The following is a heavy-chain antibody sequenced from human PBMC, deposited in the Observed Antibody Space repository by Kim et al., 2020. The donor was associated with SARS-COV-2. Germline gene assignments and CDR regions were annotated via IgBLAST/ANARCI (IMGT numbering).Heavy chain of an antibody. CDR3: AHTEKAYYYGSGSYYKVDYYYYGMDV. D-gene: IGHD3-10*01. CDR2: IYWDDDK. J-gene: IGHJ6*02. V-gene: IGHV2-5*02. Sequence: SGPTLVNPTQTLTLTCTFSGFSLSTSGVGVGWIRQPPGKALEWLALIYWDDDKRYSPSLKSRLTITKDTSKNQVVLTMTNMDPVDTATYYCAHTEKAYYYGSGSYYKVDYYYYGMDVWGQGTTVTVSS. CDR1: GFSLSTSGVG.